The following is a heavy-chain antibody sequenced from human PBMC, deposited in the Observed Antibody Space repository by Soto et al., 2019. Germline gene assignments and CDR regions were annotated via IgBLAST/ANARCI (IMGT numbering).Heavy chain of an antibody. Sequence: RASVKVSCKASGYTFTGYYMHWVRQAPGQGLEWMGWINPNSGGTNYAQKFQGWVTMTRDTSISTAYMELSRLRSDDTAVYYCARGRDSNYEMDVWGQGTTVTVSS. CDR1: GYTFTGYY. V-gene: IGHV1-2*04. J-gene: IGHJ6*02. CDR3: ARGRDSNYEMDV. D-gene: IGHD4-4*01. CDR2: INPNSGGT.